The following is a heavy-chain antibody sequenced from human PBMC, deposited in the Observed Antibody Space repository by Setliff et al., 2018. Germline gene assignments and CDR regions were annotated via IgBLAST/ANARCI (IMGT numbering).Heavy chain of an antibody. J-gene: IGHJ3*01. V-gene: IGHV1-2*04. CDR2: INPKTGGT. Sequence: ASVKVSCKTSGYAFTDNYIHWVRQAPGQGLEWMGWINPKTGGTNLAQKFQGWVSMTRDTSITTAYMELSRLISDDMAVYFCARSDHLVVDGFDVWGQGTMVTVSS. CDR3: ARSDHLVVDGFDV. D-gene: IGHD3-16*01. CDR1: GYAFTDNY.